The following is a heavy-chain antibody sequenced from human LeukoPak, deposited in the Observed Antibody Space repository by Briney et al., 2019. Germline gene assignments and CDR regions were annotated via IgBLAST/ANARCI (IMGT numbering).Heavy chain of an antibody. D-gene: IGHD6-19*01. CDR3: ARQIIAVAGTIDAFDI. CDR1: GGSISSRSYY. J-gene: IGHJ3*02. Sequence: SETLSLTCTVSGGSISSRSYYWGWIRQPPGKGLEWIGYIYYSGSTNYNPSLKSRVTISVDTSKNQFSLKLSSVTAADTAVYYCARQIIAVAGTIDAFDIWGQGTMVTVSS. V-gene: IGHV4-61*05. CDR2: IYYSGST.